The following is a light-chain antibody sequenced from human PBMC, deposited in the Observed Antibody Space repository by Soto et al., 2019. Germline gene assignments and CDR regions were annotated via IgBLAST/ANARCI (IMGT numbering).Light chain of an antibody. Sequence: EIVMTQSPATLSVSPGERATLSCRASQSVSGNLAWYQQKPGQARRLLIYGASTRATGIPARFSGSGSGTDFTLTISSLQSEDFALYYCQQYYNWPPTFGQGTRLEIK. CDR3: QQYYNWPPT. J-gene: IGKJ5*01. CDR2: GAS. V-gene: IGKV3-15*01. CDR1: QSVSGN.